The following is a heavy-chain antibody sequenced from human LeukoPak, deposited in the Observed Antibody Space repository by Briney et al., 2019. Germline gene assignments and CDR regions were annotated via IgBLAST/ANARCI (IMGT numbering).Heavy chain of an antibody. D-gene: IGHD2-21*02. CDR3: ARMVTGRTYYFDY. CDR2: IKQDGSEK. Sequence: GGSLRLSCAASGFTFSSYWMSWVRQAPGKGLEWVANIKQDGSEKYYVDSVKGRFTISRDNAKNSLYLQMNSLRAEDTAVYYCARMVTGRTYYFDYWGQGTLVTVSS. V-gene: IGHV3-7*01. J-gene: IGHJ4*02. CDR1: GFTFSSYW.